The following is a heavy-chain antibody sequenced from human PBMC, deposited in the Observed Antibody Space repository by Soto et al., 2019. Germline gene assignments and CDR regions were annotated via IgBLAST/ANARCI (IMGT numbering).Heavy chain of an antibody. J-gene: IGHJ6*02. Sequence: GGSLRLSCAASGFTFSSYAMSWVRQAPGKGLEWVSAISGSGGSTYYADSVKGRFTISRDNSKNTLYLQMNSLRAEDTAVYYCAKDSMGLSINYAFWRRPFGMDLSGRANTLT. CDR1: GFTFSSYA. CDR2: ISGSGGST. CDR3: AKDSMGLSINYAFWRRPFGMDL. V-gene: IGHV3-23*01. D-gene: IGHD3-3*01.